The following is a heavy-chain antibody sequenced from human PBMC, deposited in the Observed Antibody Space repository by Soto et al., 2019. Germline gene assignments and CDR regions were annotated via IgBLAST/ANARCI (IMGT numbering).Heavy chain of an antibody. V-gene: IGHV4-39*01. CDR3: ARRPRVWFGEMGYNYYYGMDG. CDR1: GFTFSDCY. J-gene: IGHJ6*02. D-gene: IGHD3-10*01. Sequence: GSLRLSCAASGFTFSDCYMSWIRQAPGKGLEWTGSMYYSGSPYYNPSLKSRVTISVDTSKNQFSLKLTSVTAADTAVYYCARRPRVWFGEMGYNYYYGMDGWGQGTTVTVSS. CDR2: MYYSGSP.